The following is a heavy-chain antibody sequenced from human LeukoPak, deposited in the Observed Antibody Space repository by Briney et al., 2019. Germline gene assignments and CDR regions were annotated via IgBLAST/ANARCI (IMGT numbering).Heavy chain of an antibody. J-gene: IGHJ6*03. V-gene: IGHV3-74*01. Sequence: GGSLRLSCAASGFTFNTYWMHWLRHAPGKGLVWVSSINADGSSTSYADSMKGRFTISRDNAKNTLYLQMNSLRAEDTAVYYCASQQSFHYYYMDVWGKGTTVTVSS. CDR3: ASQQSFHYYYMDV. CDR1: GFTFNTYW. CDR2: INADGSST. D-gene: IGHD2/OR15-2a*01.